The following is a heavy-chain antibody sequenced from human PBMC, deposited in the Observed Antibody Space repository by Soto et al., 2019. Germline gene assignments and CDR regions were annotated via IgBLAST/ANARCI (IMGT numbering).Heavy chain of an antibody. V-gene: IGHV5-51*01. J-gene: IGHJ4*02. D-gene: IGHD3-3*01. CDR2: VYPGDPDV. CDR3: ARHGYDDWRRFDY. Sequence: SLNLSFKATEYNFRRNWIGWVRPLPGKGLEWMGIVYPGDPDVRYNPSFEGQVTISADRSINTAYLQWASLKTSDTAIFYCARHGYDDWRRFDYWGQGTLVTVSS. CDR1: EYNFRRNW.